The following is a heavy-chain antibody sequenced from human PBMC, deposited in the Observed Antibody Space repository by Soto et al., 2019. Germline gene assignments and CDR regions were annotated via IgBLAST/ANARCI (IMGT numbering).Heavy chain of an antibody. J-gene: IGHJ4*02. Sequence: GASVKVSCKASGYTFTGYYIHWVRQAPGQGLEWMGWINPNNGDTKFAQNFQGWVTVTRATSISTVHMELTGLKSDDTAVYYCARGQDSSGFSKPVSAFDYWGQGTSVTVSS. CDR1: GYTFTGYY. CDR3: ARGQDSSGFSKPVSAFDY. V-gene: IGHV1-2*04. CDR2: INPNNGDT. D-gene: IGHD3-22*01.